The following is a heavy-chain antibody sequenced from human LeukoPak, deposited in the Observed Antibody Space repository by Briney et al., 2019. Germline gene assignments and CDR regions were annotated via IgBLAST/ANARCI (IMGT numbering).Heavy chain of an antibody. J-gene: IGHJ6*03. Sequence: GGSLRLSCAASGFTFSNYNMNWVRQAPGKGLEWFSYISSSSSTIYYADSVKGRFTISRDNAKNSLYLQMNSLRAEDTAVYYCARAIESIAAAGTVYYYYMDVWGKGTTVTVSS. CDR3: ARAIESIAAAGTVYYYYMDV. V-gene: IGHV3-48*01. CDR2: ISSSSSTI. CDR1: GFTFSNYN. D-gene: IGHD6-13*01.